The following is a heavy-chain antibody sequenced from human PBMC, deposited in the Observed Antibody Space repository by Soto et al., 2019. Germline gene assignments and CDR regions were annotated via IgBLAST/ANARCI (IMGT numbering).Heavy chain of an antibody. Sequence: QVLLQQWGAGLLKPSETLSLTCAVYGASFSGYYWSWIRQPPGKGLEWIGEVTHSGTTNYNPSLKSRVTISVDTSTNQFSLKLNAVTAADTAVYYCARGDWAGKGYSFDYWGQGTLVTVSS. CDR2: VTHSGTT. V-gene: IGHV4-34*02. CDR1: GASFSGYY. J-gene: IGHJ4*02. D-gene: IGHD3-9*01. CDR3: ARGDWAGKGYSFDY.